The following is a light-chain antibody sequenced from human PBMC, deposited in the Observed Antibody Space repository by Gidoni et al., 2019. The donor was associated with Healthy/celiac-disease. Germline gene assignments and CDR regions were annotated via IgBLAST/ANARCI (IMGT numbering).Light chain of an antibody. CDR1: QSVSSSY. CDR2: GAS. CDR3: QQDGSSPQT. J-gene: IGKJ1*01. V-gene: IGKV3-20*01. Sequence: IVLTQSPGTLSLSPGERATLSCRTSQSVSSSYLAWYQQKPGQAPRLLIYGASSRATGIPDRFSGSGSGTDFTLTISRLEPEDFAVYYCQQDGSSPQTFXQXTKVEIK.